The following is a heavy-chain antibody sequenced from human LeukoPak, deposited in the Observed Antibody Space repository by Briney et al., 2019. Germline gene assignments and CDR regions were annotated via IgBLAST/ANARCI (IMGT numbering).Heavy chain of an antibody. CDR2: MNPNSGNT. CDR1: GGTFSSYD. J-gene: IGHJ4*02. V-gene: IGHV1-8*02. CDR3: ARGLGIAVAAVLY. D-gene: IGHD6-19*01. Sequence: GSSVKVSCKASGGTFSSYDINWVRQATGQGLEWMGWMNPNSGNTGYAQKFQGRVTMTRNTSISTAYMELSSLRSEDTAVYYCARGLGIAVAAVLYWGQGTLVTVSS.